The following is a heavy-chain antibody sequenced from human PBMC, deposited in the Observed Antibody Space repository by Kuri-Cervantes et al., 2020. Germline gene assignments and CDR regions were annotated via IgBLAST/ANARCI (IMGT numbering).Heavy chain of an antibody. CDR2: IYYSGST. Sequence: SETRSLTGTVPGGSISSSRYYWGWIRQPPGKGLEWIGGIYYSGSTTYNPSLKSRVTISVDTSKNQFSLKLSSVTAADTAVYYCASRAQYYDSSGYYLSWFDPWGQGTLVTVSS. CDR1: GGSISSSRYY. V-gene: IGHV4-39*01. CDR3: ASRAQYYDSSGYYLSWFDP. J-gene: IGHJ5*02. D-gene: IGHD3-22*01.